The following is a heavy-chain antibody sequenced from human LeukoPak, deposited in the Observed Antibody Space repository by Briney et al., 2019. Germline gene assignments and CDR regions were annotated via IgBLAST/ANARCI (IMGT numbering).Heavy chain of an antibody. CDR1: GGTFSSYA. Sequence: GASVKVSCKASGGTFSSYAISWARQAPGQGLEWMGGIIPIFGTANYAQKFQGRVTITADESTSTAYMELSSLRSEDTAVYYCATSTHSSGWSHDYWGQGTLVTVSS. D-gene: IGHD6-19*01. J-gene: IGHJ4*02. V-gene: IGHV1-69*13. CDR3: ATSTHSSGWSHDY. CDR2: IIPIFGTA.